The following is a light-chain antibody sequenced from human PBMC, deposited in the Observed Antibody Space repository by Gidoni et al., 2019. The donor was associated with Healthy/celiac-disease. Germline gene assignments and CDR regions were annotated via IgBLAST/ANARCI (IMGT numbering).Light chain of an antibody. Sequence: EIVLTQSPGTLSLSPGERATLSCRASQSVSSSYLDWYQQKPGQAPRLLIYGASSRATGIPDRFSGSGAGTDFNLTISRMEPEDLAVYYCQQYGSSLTWMFXXXTKVEIK. CDR2: GAS. J-gene: IGKJ1*01. V-gene: IGKV3-20*01. CDR1: QSVSSSY. CDR3: QQYGSSLTWM.